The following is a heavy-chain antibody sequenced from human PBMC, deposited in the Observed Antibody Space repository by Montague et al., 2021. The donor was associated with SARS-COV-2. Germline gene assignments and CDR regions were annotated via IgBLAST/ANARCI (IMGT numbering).Heavy chain of an antibody. D-gene: IGHD4-23*01. CDR3: ARDRHDYGGLYAFDI. V-gene: IGHV6-1*01. CDR2: TYYQSTWYF. Sequence: CAISGDSVSSDSAGWTWVRQSPSRGLEWLGRTYYQSTWYFDYTTSLKGRVTIAPDTTTNQFSLQLNSVTPGDTAVYFCARDRHDYGGLYAFDIWGQGTVVTVSS. J-gene: IGHJ3*02. CDR1: GDSVSSDSAG.